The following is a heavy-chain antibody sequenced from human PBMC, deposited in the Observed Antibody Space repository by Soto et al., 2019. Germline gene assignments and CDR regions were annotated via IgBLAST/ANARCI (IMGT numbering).Heavy chain of an antibody. CDR3: ANSGTRYYGMDV. CDR2: ISGSGGST. V-gene: IGHV3-23*01. J-gene: IGHJ6*02. D-gene: IGHD3-10*01. CDR1: GFTFSSYA. Sequence: GGSLRLSCVASGFTFSSYAMSWVRQAPGKGLEWVSAISGSGGSTYYADSVKGRFTISRDNSKNTLYLQMNSLRAEDTAVYYCANSGTRYYGMDVWGQGTTVTVSS.